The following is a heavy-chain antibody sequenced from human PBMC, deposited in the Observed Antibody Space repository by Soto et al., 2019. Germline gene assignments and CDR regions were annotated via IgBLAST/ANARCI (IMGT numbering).Heavy chain of an antibody. J-gene: IGHJ5*02. CDR2: TSPYNGKT. D-gene: IGHD3-3*01. CDR1: GYSFGIFG. V-gene: IGHV1-18*04. CDR3: ARDPHEYWSSYVFDP. Sequence: QVQLVQSGGEVKKPGASVKVCKASGYSFGIFGMNWVRQSPGLGLEWLGWTSPYNGKTEIAEKFQGKVSMTMDTSTSTAYMEVRSLRSEDTAVYFCARDPHEYWSSYVFDPWGQGTLVTVSS.